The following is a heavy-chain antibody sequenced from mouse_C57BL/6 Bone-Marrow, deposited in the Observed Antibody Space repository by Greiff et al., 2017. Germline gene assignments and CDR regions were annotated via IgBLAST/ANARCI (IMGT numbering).Heavy chain of an antibody. CDR2: IRSKSNNYAT. CDR3: VRGDSSGLFAY. J-gene: IGHJ3*01. V-gene: IGHV10-1*01. D-gene: IGHD3-2*02. CDR1: GFSFNTYA. Sequence: DVHLVESGGGLVQPKGSLKLSCAASGFSFNTYAMNWVRQAPGKGLEWVARIRSKSNNYATYYADSVKDRFTISRDDSESMLYLQMNNLKTEDTAMYYCVRGDSSGLFAYWGQGTLVTVSA.